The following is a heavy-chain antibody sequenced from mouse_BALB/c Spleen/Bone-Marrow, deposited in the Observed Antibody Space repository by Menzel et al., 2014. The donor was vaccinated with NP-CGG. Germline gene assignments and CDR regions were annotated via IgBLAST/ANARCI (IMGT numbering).Heavy chain of an antibody. D-gene: IGHD2-4*01. J-gene: IGHJ4*01. Sequence: VQLQQPGAELVKPGASVKLSCTASGFNIKDTYMHWVKQRPERGLEWIGRIDPANGNTKYDPKFQGKATITADTSSNTAYLQLSSLTSEDTAVYYCAGFGITKEEGYYYAMDYWGQGTSVTVSS. V-gene: IGHV14-3*02. CDR1: GFNIKDTY. CDR3: AGFGITKEEGYYYAMDY. CDR2: IDPANGNT.